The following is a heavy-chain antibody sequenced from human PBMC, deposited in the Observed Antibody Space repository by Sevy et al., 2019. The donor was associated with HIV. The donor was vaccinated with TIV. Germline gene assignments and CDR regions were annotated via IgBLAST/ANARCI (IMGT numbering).Heavy chain of an antibody. CDR1: GGSINSDH. J-gene: IGHJ3*02. CDR2: VYYTGGT. Sequence: SETLSLTCTVSGGSINSDHWNWIRQPPGKGLEWIGYVYYTGGTNYNPSLKNRVTISVGRTTNQFSLKLTSVTAADSAVYYCARRNDFDIWGQGTMVTVSS. V-gene: IGHV4-59*08. CDR3: ARRNDFDI.